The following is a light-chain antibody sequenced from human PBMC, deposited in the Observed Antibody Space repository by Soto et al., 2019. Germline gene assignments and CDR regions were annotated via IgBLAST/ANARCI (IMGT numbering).Light chain of an antibody. CDR2: EVS. Sequence: QSVLTLPASVSGSPGQSITISCTGTSSDVGRYNYVSWYQQHPGKAPKLMIYEVSNRPSGVSDRFSGSKSGNTASLTISGLQAEDEADYYCSSYTSSTTYVFGTGTKVTVL. V-gene: IGLV2-14*01. CDR3: SSYTSSTTYV. CDR1: SSDVGRYNY. J-gene: IGLJ1*01.